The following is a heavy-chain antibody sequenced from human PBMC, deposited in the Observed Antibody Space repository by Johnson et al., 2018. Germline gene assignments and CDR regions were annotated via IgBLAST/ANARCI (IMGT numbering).Heavy chain of an antibody. CDR3: ARFVPLSGMDV. Sequence: VQLVESGAEVKKPGASVKVSCKASGYTFTSYDINWVRQATGQGLEWMGWMNPISGNSGYAQKFQGRVTMTRNTSISTVYMELSSLRSEDKAVYFCARFVPLSGMDVGGQGTTVTVSS. J-gene: IGHJ6*02. CDR1: GYTFTSYD. D-gene: IGHD2-8*01. V-gene: IGHV1-8*01. CDR2: MNPISGNS.